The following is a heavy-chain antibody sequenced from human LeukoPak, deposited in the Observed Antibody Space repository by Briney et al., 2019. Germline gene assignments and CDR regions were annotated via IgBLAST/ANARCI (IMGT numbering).Heavy chain of an antibody. Sequence: SVKVSCKASGGTFSSYAISWVRQAPGQGLEWMGRIIPIFGTANYAQKFQGRVTITTDESTSTAYMELSSLRSEDTAVYYCARVGVGATSPFGYWGQGTLVSVSS. CDR1: GGTFSSYA. CDR2: IIPIFGTA. J-gene: IGHJ4*02. V-gene: IGHV1-69*05. D-gene: IGHD1-26*01. CDR3: ARVGVGATSPFGY.